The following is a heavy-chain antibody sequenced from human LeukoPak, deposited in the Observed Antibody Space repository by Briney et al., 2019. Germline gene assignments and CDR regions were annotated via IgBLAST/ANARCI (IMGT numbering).Heavy chain of an antibody. J-gene: IGHJ6*03. CDR3: ASSVSRAGPSRYSSRNYYYYYMDV. V-gene: IGHV1-69*06. Sequence: ASVKVSCKASGGTFSSYAISWVRQAPGQGLEWMGGITPIFGTANYAQKFQGRVTITADKSTSTAYMELSSLRSEDTAVYYCASSVSRAGPSRYSSRNYYYYYMDVWGKGTTVTVSS. CDR2: ITPIFGTA. CDR1: GGTFSSYA. D-gene: IGHD6-13*01.